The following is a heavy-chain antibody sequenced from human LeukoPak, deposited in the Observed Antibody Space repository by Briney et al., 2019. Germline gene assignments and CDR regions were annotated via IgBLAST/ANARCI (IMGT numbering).Heavy chain of an antibody. CDR3: AIMHGYYDGSGYWVQ. CDR2: IYSDGVT. D-gene: IGHD3-22*01. V-gene: IGHV3-53*01. J-gene: IGHJ4*02. CDR1: GFIVNSYA. Sequence: PGGSLRLSCAASGFIVNSYAMSWVRQAPGKGLAGVSLIYSDGVTQYADSVKGRFTISRDNPKNTLYLQMNSLRDEDTAVYYCAIMHGYYDGSGYWVQWGQGTLVTVSS.